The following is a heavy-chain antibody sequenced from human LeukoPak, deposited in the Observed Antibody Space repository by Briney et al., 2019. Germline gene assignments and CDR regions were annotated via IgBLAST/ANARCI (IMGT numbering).Heavy chain of an antibody. V-gene: IGHV3-30*18. D-gene: IGHD3-9*01. Sequence: GRSLRLSCAASGFTFSSCGMHWVRDAPGKGLEWVAVISYDGSNKYYADSVKGRFTISRDNSKNTLYLQMNSLRAEDTAVYYCAKNGPFIYDILTGYPSYWGQGTLVTVSS. CDR3: AKNGPFIYDILTGYPSY. CDR2: ISYDGSNK. J-gene: IGHJ4*02. CDR1: GFTFSSCG.